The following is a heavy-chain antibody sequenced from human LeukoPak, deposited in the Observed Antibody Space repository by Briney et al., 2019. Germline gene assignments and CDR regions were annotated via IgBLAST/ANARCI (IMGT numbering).Heavy chain of an antibody. CDR3: SKAGDTNYYRHGDY. J-gene: IGHJ4*02. CDR1: GFTFDDYG. Sequence: AGGSLRLSCAASGFTFDDYGMSWVRQAPGRGLEWVSVISGNSGATYYADSVKGRFTISRDNAKNTVYLQMNNLRGEDTALYYCSKAGDTNYYRHGDYWGQGTLVTVSS. V-gene: IGHV3-23*01. CDR2: ISGNSGAT. D-gene: IGHD4-11*01.